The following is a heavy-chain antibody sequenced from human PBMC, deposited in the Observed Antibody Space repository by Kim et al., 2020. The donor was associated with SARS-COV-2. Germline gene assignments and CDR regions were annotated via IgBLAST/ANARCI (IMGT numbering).Heavy chain of an antibody. CDR2: IRYDGSNK. Sequence: GGSLRLSCAASGFTFSDYDMRWVRQAPGKGLEWVAFIRYDGSNKNYADSVKGRFTISRDNSKNTLYLQMNSLRAEDTAVYYCAKDGAVYCYGVGRDYYYYGIDRRGQGNTGT. V-gene: IGHV3-30*02. CDR1: GFTFSDYD. J-gene: IGHJ6*02. D-gene: IGHD5-18*01. CDR3: AKDGAVYCYGVGRDYYYYGIDR.